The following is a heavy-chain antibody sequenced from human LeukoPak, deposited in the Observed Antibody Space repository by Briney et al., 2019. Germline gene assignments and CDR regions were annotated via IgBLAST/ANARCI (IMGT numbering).Heavy chain of an antibody. Sequence: GGSLRLSCAAPGFTFSIYNMNWVRQAPGKGLEWVSYISRSSNTIYYTDSVKGRFTISRDNARNSLYLQMNSLRAEDTAVYYCARGLDYAEDYWGQGTLVTVSS. CDR2: ISRSSNTI. J-gene: IGHJ4*02. CDR3: ARGLDYAEDY. D-gene: IGHD4-17*01. CDR1: GFTFSIYN. V-gene: IGHV3-48*01.